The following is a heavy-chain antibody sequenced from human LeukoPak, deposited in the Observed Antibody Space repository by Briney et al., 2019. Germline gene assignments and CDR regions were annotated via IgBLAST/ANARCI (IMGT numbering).Heavy chain of an antibody. J-gene: IGHJ4*02. CDR3: ARGDYSDYGDF. D-gene: IGHD4-11*01. CDR2: NNHSGSN. V-gene: IGHV4-34*01. CDR1: AGSFSGYY. Sequence: SETLSLTCAVYAGSFSGYYWSWIRQPPGRGLEWIGENNHSGSNNYNPSLKSQVTISVDKPKNQFSLKLSSVTAAGTAVYFRARGDYSDYGDFWGQGTLVTVSS.